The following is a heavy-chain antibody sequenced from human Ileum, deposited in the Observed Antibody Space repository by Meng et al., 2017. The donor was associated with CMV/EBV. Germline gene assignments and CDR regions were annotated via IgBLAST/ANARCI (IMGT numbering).Heavy chain of an antibody. J-gene: IGHJ4*02. D-gene: IGHD5-24*01. CDR2: INHSGST. V-gene: IGHV4-34*01. Sequence: QLQQWGAGLLKPSVTLSLTCAVYGGSFRCYYGSWIRQPPGKGLEWIGEINHSGSTNYNPSLKSRVTISVDTSKNQFSLKLSSVTAADTAVYYCARGRRDGYNNPPLDYWGQGTLVTVSS. CDR3: ARGRRDGYNNPPLDY. CDR1: GGSFRCYY.